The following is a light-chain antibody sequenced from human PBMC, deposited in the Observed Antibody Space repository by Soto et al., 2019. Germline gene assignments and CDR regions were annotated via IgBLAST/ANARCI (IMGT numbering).Light chain of an antibody. CDR2: EGD. CDR3: CSYALGSTLV. CDR1: SSDVGSYNL. J-gene: IGLJ2*01. Sequence: QSALTQPASVSGSSGQSITISCTGTSSDVGSYNLVSWHQHHPGKAPKLIIDEGDKRPSGVSNRFSGSKSGNTASLTISGLQAEDEADYYCCSYALGSTLVFGGGTKVTVL. V-gene: IGLV2-23*01.